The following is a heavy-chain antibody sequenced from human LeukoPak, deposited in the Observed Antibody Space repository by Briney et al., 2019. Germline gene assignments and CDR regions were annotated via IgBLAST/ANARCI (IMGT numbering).Heavy chain of an antibody. D-gene: IGHD2-2*01. CDR3: ASTRYAIAIVPAAMGLGAFDI. V-gene: IGHV1-69*05. J-gene: IGHJ3*02. CDR1: GGTFSSYA. CDR2: IIPIFGTA. Sequence: SVKVSCKASGGTFSSYAISWVRQAPGQGLEWMGGIIPIFGTANYAQKFQGRVTITTDESTSTAYMELSSLRSEDTAVYYCASTRYAIAIVPAAMGLGAFDIWGQGTMVTVSS.